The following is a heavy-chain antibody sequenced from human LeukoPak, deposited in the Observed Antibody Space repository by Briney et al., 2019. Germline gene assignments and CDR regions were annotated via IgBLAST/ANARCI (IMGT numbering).Heavy chain of an antibody. CDR2: ISAYNGNT. J-gene: IGHJ5*02. CDR1: GYTFTSYG. Sequence: ASVKVSCKASGYTFTSYGISWVRQAPGQGLELMGWISAYNGNTNYAQKLQGRVTMTTDTSTSTAYMELRSLRSDDTAVYYCARDRGDIVVVVAANNWFDPWGQGTLVTVSS. D-gene: IGHD2-15*01. CDR3: ARDRGDIVVVVAANNWFDP. V-gene: IGHV1-18*01.